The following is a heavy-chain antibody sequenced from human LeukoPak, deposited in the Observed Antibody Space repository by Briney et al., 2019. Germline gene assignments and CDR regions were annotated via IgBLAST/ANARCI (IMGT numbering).Heavy chain of an antibody. CDR3: AKDIGRSSSDLDY. D-gene: IGHD2-2*01. Sequence: GGSLRLSCAASGFTFSSYGMSWVCQAPGKGLEWVSAISGSGGSTYYADSVKGRFTISRDNSKNTLYLQMNSLRAEDTAVYYCAKDIGRSSSDLDYWGQGTLVTVSS. CDR2: ISGSGGST. J-gene: IGHJ4*02. CDR1: GFTFSSYG. V-gene: IGHV3-23*01.